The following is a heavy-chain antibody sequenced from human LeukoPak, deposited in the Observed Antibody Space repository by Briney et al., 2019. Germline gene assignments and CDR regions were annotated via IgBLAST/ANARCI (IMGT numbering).Heavy chain of an antibody. V-gene: IGHV4-59*01. CDR3: ARGDGGARDLDY. CDR1: GGSISSYY. CDR2: IDYRGST. D-gene: IGHD1-26*01. J-gene: IGHJ4*02. Sequence: PSETLSLTCTVSGGSISSYYWSWIRQPPGKGLEWIAYIDYRGSTTYNPSLKSRVTISVDTSRNQFSLKLSSVTAADTAVYYCARGDGGARDLDYWGQGTLVTVSS.